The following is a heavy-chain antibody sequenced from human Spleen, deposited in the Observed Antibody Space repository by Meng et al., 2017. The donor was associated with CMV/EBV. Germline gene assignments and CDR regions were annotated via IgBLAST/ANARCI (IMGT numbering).Heavy chain of an antibody. CDR3: ARRTSGYGEEFDY. J-gene: IGHJ4*02. V-gene: IGHV5-51*01. Sequence: GESLKISCQGSGYTFTNYWIGWVRQMPGKGLEWMGIIYPGDSDIRQDLSIHAQVIISVDASINTAYLEWRNLKTSDTGMCFCARRTSGYGEEFDYWGQGTLVTVSS. CDR2: IYPGDSDI. D-gene: IGHD5-12*01. CDR1: GYTFTNYW.